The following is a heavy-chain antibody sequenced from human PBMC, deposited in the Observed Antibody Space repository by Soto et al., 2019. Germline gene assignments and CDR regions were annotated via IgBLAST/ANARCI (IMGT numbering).Heavy chain of an antibody. Sequence: GGSLRLSCAASGFTVSSNYMSWVRQAPGKGLEWVSVIYSGGSTYYADSVKGRFTISRDNSKNTLYLQMNSLRAEDTAVYYCARDPRYCSGGSCYSFFDYWGQGTLVTVSS. CDR1: GFTVSSNY. CDR2: IYSGGST. J-gene: IGHJ4*02. CDR3: ARDPRYCSGGSCYSFFDY. D-gene: IGHD2-15*01. V-gene: IGHV3-66*01.